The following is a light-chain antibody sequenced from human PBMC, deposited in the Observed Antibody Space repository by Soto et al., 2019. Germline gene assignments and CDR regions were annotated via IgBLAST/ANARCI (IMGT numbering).Light chain of an antibody. CDR2: AAS. J-gene: IGKJ1*01. Sequence: EIVLTQSPGTLSLSPGERATLSCRASQSVSSNYLAWYQQKPGQAPRLLIYAASSRATGIPDKFSGGGSGTDFTLTISRLEPEDFAVYYCQQYGSSPQTFGQGTKVEIK. CDR1: QSVSSNY. CDR3: QQYGSSPQT. V-gene: IGKV3-20*01.